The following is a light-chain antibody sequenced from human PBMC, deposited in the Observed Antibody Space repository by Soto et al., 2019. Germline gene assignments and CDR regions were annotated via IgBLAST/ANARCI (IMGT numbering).Light chain of an antibody. V-gene: IGKV3-20*01. Sequence: EVVLTQSLGTLSLYPGERATLSCRASQSVSSSYLAWYQQKPGQAPRLLIYGASSRATGIPDRFSGSGSGTDFTLTISRLEPEDFAVYYCQHYGSTPWTFGQGTKV. J-gene: IGKJ1*01. CDR1: QSVSSSY. CDR2: GAS. CDR3: QHYGSTPWT.